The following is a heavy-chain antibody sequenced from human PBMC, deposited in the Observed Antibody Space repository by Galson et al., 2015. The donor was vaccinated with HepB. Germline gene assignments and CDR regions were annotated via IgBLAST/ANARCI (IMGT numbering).Heavy chain of an antibody. CDR3: GIWPEGADGHLDY. D-gene: IGHD3/OR15-3a*01. CDR2: ISGGGDAT. J-gene: IGHJ4*02. CDR1: GFTFSTYA. V-gene: IGHV3-23*01. Sequence: SLRLSCAASGFTFSTYAMTWVRQAPGKGLEWISSISGGGDATYYADSVKGRFTISRDNSKNTLYLQMNSLRAEDTAVYYCGIWPEGADGHLDYWGQGTLVTVSS.